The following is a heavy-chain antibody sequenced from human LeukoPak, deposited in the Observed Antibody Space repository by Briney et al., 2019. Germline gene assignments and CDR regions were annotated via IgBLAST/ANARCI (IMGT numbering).Heavy chain of an antibody. Sequence: PSETLSLTCAVSGYSISSGYYWGWIRQPPGKGLEWIGSIYHSGSTYYNPSLKSRVTISVDTSRNQFSLKLSSVTAADTAVYYCARHLPRWYFDLWGRGTLVTVSS. CDR1: GYSISSGYY. CDR2: IYHSGST. D-gene: IGHD2-2*01. V-gene: IGHV4-38-2*01. CDR3: ARHLPRWYFDL. J-gene: IGHJ2*01.